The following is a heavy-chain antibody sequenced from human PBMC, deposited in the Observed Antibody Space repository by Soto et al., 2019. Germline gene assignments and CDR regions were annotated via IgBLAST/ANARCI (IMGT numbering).Heavy chain of an antibody. Sequence: PGGSLRLSCAASGFTFSRYGMHWVRQAPGKGLGWVAVIWYEGSNKHYADSVKGRFTISRDKSNNTLYRQMNSLRAEDTAVYYCARDQVVVAATGDYYYYYGIDVWGQGTTVTVSS. V-gene: IGHV3-33*01. J-gene: IGHJ6*02. CDR2: IWYEGSNK. CDR3: ARDQVVVAATGDYYYYYGIDV. CDR1: GFTFSRYG. D-gene: IGHD2-15*01.